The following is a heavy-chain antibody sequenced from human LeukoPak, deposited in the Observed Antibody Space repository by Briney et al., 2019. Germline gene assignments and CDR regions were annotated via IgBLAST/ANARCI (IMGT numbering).Heavy chain of an antibody. CDR3: ARKPRTIAALFDP. J-gene: IGHJ5*02. CDR1: GFTFSSYA. Sequence: PGGSLRLSCAASGFTFSSYAMHWVRQAPGKGLEWVAIISNDGSDKYYADSVKGRFTISRDNSKNTLYLQMNSLRVEDTAVYYCARKPRTIAALFDPWGQGTLVTVSS. D-gene: IGHD6-6*01. CDR2: ISNDGSDK. V-gene: IGHV3-30-3*01.